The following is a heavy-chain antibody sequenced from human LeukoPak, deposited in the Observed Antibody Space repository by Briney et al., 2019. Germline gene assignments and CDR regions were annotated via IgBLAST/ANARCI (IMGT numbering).Heavy chain of an antibody. CDR2: IIPIFGTA. Sequence: GSSVKVSCKASGGTFSSYAISWVRQAPGQRLEWMGGIIPIFGTANYAQKFQGRVTITADESTSTAYMELSSLRSEDTAVYYCARSEDGGTVTPSDYYYYGMDVWGQGTTVTVSS. V-gene: IGHV1-69*01. CDR3: ARSEDGGTVTPSDYYYYGMDV. D-gene: IGHD4-17*01. CDR1: GGTFSSYA. J-gene: IGHJ6*02.